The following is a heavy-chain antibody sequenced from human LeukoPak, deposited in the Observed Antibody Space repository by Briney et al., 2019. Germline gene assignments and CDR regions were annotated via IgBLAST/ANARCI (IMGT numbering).Heavy chain of an antibody. V-gene: IGHV3-23*01. J-gene: IGHJ4*02. D-gene: IGHD6-13*01. CDR3: AKDRQRWAFDC. CDR2: LTSDSST. CDR1: GFTFSSYG. Sequence: GGSLRLSCAASGFTFSSYGMTWVRQAPGKGLEWVSTLTSDSSTYYSDSVKGRFSISRDNSKNTLYLQMNSLRAEDTALYYCAKDRQRWAFDCWGQGTLVTVSS.